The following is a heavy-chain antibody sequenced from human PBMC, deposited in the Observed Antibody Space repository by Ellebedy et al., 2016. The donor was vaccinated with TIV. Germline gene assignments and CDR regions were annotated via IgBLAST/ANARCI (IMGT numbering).Heavy chain of an antibody. D-gene: IGHD4-23*01. J-gene: IGHJ4*02. Sequence: GGSLRLXCAASGFTFDDYTMHWVRQAPGKGLEWVSLISWDGGSTYYADSVKGRFTTSRDNSQNSLYLQMNSLRAEDTAVYYCARERATVVTNYFDYWGQGTLITVSS. CDR2: ISWDGGST. CDR3: ARERATVVTNYFDY. CDR1: GFTFDDYT. V-gene: IGHV3-43*01.